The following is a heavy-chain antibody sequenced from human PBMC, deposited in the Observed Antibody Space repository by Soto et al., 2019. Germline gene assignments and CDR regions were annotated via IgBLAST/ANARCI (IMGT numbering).Heavy chain of an antibody. CDR1: GGSISSYY. D-gene: IGHD2-15*01. V-gene: IGHV4-59*01. CDR3: ARVGGGYCSGGSCYGRGAYYGMDV. J-gene: IGHJ6*02. CDR2: IYYSGST. Sequence: QVQLQESGPGLVKPSETLSLTCTVSGGSISSYYWSWIRQPPGKGLEWIGYIYYSGSTNYNPSLKRRVTISVDTSKNQFSLKLSSVTAADTAVYYCARVGGGYCSGGSCYGRGAYYGMDVWGQGTTVTVSS.